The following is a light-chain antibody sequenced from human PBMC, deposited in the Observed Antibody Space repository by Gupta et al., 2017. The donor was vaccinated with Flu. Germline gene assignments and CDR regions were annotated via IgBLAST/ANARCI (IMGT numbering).Light chain of an antibody. CDR1: RSVSTY. CDR2: AAS. CDR3: LQRYSWPPVT. Sequence: ELVLTQSPAPLSLSPGQRATLSCRASRSVSTYLAWYQQKPGQAPRLLIYAASNRATGIPARFSGSGSGTDFTLTISSLEPEDVAVEYCLQRYSWPPVTLGQGTRLEIK. J-gene: IGKJ5*01. V-gene: IGKV3-11*01.